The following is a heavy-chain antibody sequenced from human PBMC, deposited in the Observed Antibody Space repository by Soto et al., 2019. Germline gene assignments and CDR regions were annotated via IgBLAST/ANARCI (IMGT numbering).Heavy chain of an antibody. CDR1: GGTFSTSA. Sequence: QVQLVQSGAEVKKPGSSVKVSCKTSGGTFSTSAISWVRQAPGQGLEWVGGIMPVFPTPNYAQNFQGRATIPADDSTTTAYLELTSLRADDTAVYYGARDKDRLQLGGNYYYILDVWGQGTAITVSS. CDR3: ARDKDRLQLGGNYYYILDV. D-gene: IGHD1-1*01. V-gene: IGHV1-69*12. J-gene: IGHJ6*02. CDR2: IMPVFPTP.